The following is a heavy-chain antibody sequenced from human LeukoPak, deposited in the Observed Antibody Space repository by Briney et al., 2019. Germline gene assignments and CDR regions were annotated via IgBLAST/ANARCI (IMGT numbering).Heavy chain of an antibody. Sequence: SETLSLICAVSGYSISSGYYWGWIRQPPGKGLEWIGSIYHSGSTYYNPSLKSRVTISVDTSKNQFSLKLSSVTAADTAVYYCASPYCSSTSCYTWAFDIWGQGTMVTVSS. CDR3: ASPYCSSTSCYTWAFDI. V-gene: IGHV4-38-2*01. CDR2: IYHSGST. D-gene: IGHD2-2*02. J-gene: IGHJ3*02. CDR1: GYSISSGYY.